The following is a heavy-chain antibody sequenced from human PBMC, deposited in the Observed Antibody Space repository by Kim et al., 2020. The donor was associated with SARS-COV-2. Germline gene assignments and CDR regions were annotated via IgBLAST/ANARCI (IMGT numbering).Heavy chain of an antibody. CDR1: GYTFTSYY. D-gene: IGHD4-17*01. Sequence: ASVKVSCKASGYTFTSYYMHWVRQAPGQGLEWMGIINPSGGSTSYAQKFQGRVTMTRDTSTSTVYMELSSLRSEDTAVYYCARDVLCQDYGDYSWGEAPTLVDYWGQGTLVTVSS. J-gene: IGHJ4*02. V-gene: IGHV1-46*01. CDR3: ARDVLCQDYGDYSWGEAPTLVDY. CDR2: INPSGGST.